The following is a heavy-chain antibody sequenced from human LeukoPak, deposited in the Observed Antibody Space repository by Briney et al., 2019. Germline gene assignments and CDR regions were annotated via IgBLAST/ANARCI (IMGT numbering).Heavy chain of an antibody. CDR1: GGPIRNYY. J-gene: IGHJ4*02. V-gene: IGHV4-4*07. Sequence: SETLSLTCTVSGGPIRNYYWSWIRQPAGKGLGWIGHIYTSGSTNYNPSLKSRVAMSMDTSKNQFSLKLTSLTAADTAVYFCAREGNSRYDYWGQGTLVTASS. D-gene: IGHD4-11*01. CDR2: IYTSGST. CDR3: AREGNSRYDY.